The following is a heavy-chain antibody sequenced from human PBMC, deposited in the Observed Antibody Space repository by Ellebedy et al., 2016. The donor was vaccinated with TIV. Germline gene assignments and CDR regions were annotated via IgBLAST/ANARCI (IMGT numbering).Heavy chain of an antibody. CDR2: IYTDGSIT. D-gene: IGHD5-12*01. J-gene: IGHJ2*01. Sequence: PGGSLRLSCAASGFTFSRYWMHWVRQAPGKGLAWVSRIYTDGSITNYADSVKGRFTISRDNAKNTLYLQMNSLRAEDTAVYYCARDDDPNSGYDPYYYFDLWGRGTLVTVSS. CDR1: GFTFSRYW. V-gene: IGHV3-74*01. CDR3: ARDDDPNSGYDPYYYFDL.